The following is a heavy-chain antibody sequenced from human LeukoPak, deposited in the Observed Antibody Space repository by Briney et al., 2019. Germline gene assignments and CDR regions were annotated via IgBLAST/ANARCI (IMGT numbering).Heavy chain of an antibody. J-gene: IGHJ4*02. Sequence: SQTLSLTCTVSGGSISSGDYYWSWIRQPPGKGLEWIGYIYYSGCTYYNPSLKSRVTISVDTSKNQFSLKLSSVTAADTAVYYCAARSVVPAATSFDYWGQGTLVTVSS. CDR1: GGSISSGDYY. CDR3: AARSVVPAATSFDY. CDR2: IYYSGCT. D-gene: IGHD2-2*01. V-gene: IGHV4-30-4*01.